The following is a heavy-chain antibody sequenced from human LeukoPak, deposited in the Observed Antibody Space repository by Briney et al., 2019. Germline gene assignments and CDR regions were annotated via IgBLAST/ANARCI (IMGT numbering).Heavy chain of an antibody. Sequence: GASVKVSCKASGYTFTSYGISWVRQAPGQGLEWMGWISAYNGNTNYAQKLQGRVTMTTDTSTSTAYMELRSLRSDDTAVYYCARDQSGEWELLSGWWFDPWGQETLVTVSS. V-gene: IGHV1-18*01. CDR2: ISAYNGNT. D-gene: IGHD1-26*01. J-gene: IGHJ5*02. CDR3: ARDQSGEWELLSGWWFDP. CDR1: GYTFTSYG.